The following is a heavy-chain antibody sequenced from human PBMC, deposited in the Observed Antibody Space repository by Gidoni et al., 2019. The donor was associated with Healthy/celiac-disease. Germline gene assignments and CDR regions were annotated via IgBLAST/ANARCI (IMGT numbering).Heavy chain of an antibody. V-gene: IGHV3-48*01. CDR1: GFTFSSYS. CDR2: ISSSSSTI. J-gene: IGHJ4*02. CDR3: ARVSSITMIVPDFDY. Sequence: EVQLVESGGGLVQPGGALRLACAAYGFTFSSYSMNWVRQAPGKGLELVSYISSSSSTIYYADSVKGRFTISRDNAKNSLYLQMNSLRAEDTAVYYCARVSSITMIVPDFDYWGQGTLVTVSS. D-gene: IGHD3-22*01.